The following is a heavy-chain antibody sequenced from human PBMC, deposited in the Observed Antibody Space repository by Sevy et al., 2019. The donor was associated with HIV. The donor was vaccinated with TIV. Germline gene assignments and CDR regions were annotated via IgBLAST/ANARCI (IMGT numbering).Heavy chain of an antibody. Sequence: ASVKGSCKASGYAFNGFYMHWVRQAPGQGLEWMGWINPHSGDTRVAQKFQGRVTLTSDTSITSAYMEVTSLTSDDTAVYYCAKASGYGYGYVANFDYWGQGTLVTVSS. CDR3: AKASGYGYGYVANFDY. CDR1: GYAFNGFY. D-gene: IGHD5-18*01. J-gene: IGHJ4*01. CDR2: INPHSGDT. V-gene: IGHV1-2*02.